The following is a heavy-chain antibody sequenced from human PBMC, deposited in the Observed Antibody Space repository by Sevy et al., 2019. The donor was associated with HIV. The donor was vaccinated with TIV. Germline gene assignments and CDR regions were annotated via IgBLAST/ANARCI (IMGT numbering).Heavy chain of an antibody. D-gene: IGHD1-26*01. J-gene: IGHJ4*02. V-gene: IGHV4-39*02. CDR2: IYNSEQT. CDR3: AQWLAATALFHS. Sequence: SDTLSLTCTVSGGSVTSADNYWGWFRQPPGKGLEWIGCIYNSEQTYYNPSLKSRVTISVDASQNLFSLKLTSGTAADTAVYYCAQWLAATALFHSWGQGTLVTVSS. CDR1: GGSVTSADNY.